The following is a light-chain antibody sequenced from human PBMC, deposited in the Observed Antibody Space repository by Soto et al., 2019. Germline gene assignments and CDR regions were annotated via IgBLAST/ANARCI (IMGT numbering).Light chain of an antibody. Sequence: QSVLTQPPPVSGAPGQRVTISCTGSSSNIGALYDVNWYQQLPGTAPKLLIYDNNNRPSGVPDRFSGSKSGTSASLAITGLQAEDEADYYCQSYDNSLSGHVVFGGGTKLTVL. CDR1: SSNIGALYD. J-gene: IGLJ2*01. CDR3: QSYDNSLSGHVV. CDR2: DNN. V-gene: IGLV1-40*01.